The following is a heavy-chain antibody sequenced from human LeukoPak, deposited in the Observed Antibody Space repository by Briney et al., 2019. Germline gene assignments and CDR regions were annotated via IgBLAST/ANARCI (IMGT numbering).Heavy chain of an antibody. V-gene: IGHV4-34*01. CDR3: ARLDIVVVPAAIGSIDY. J-gene: IGHJ4*02. CDR1: GGSFSGYY. D-gene: IGHD2-2*03. Sequence: TSETLSLTCAVYGGSFSGYYWSWVRQPPGKGLEWFGEIYHSGSTNYNPSLKSRVTISVDTSKNQFSLKLSSVTAADTAVYYCARLDIVVVPAAIGSIDYWGQGTLVTVSS. CDR2: IYHSGST.